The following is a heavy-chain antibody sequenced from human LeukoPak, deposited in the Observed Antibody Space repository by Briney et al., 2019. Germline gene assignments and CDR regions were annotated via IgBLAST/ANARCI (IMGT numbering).Heavy chain of an antibody. Sequence: PSETLSLTCTVSGGSISSGSYYWSWIRQPAGKGLEWIGRIYTSGSTNYNPSLKSRVTISVDTSKNQFSLKLSSVTAADTAVYYCARDPDVYVDYWGQGTLVTVSS. CDR1: GGSISSGSYY. V-gene: IGHV4-61*02. CDR3: ARDPDVYVDY. J-gene: IGHJ4*02. CDR2: IYTSGST.